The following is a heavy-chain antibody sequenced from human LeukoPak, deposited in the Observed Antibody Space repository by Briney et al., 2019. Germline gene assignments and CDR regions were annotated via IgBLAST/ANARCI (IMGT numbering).Heavy chain of an antibody. D-gene: IGHD2/OR15-2a*01. CDR3: ARNILFAFDI. J-gene: IGHJ3*02. V-gene: IGHV3-30*03. CDR2: ISYDGSNK. Sequence: GGSLRLSCAASGFTFSSYGMHWVRQAPGKGLEWVAVISYDGSNKYYADSVKGRFTISRDNSKNTLYLQVNSLRAEDTAMYYCARNILFAFDIWGQGTMFTVSS. CDR1: GFTFSSYG.